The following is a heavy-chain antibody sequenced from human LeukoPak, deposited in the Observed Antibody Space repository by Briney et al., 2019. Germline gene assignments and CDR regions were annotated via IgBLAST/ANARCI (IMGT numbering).Heavy chain of an antibody. CDR2: IYYSGST. J-gene: IGHJ5*02. D-gene: IGHD4-17*01. V-gene: IGHV4-39*02. Sequence: SETLSLTCTVSGGSISSSSYYWGWIRQPPGKGLEWIGSIYYSGSTYYNPSLKSRVTISVDTSKNQFSLKLSSVTAADTAVYYCARETGYGDYAINWFDPWGQGTLVTVSS. CDR3: ARETGYGDYAINWFDP. CDR1: GGSISSSSYY.